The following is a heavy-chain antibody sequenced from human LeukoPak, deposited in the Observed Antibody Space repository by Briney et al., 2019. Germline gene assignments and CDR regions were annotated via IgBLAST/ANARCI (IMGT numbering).Heavy chain of an antibody. V-gene: IGHV3-53*01. CDR2: LYSGGST. CDR3: ARYYYDSRGYPYYFDY. D-gene: IGHD3-22*01. J-gene: IGHJ4*02. CDR1: GLTVSSNY. Sequence: GGSLGLSCAASGLTVSSNYMSWVRQAPGKGLEWVSVLYSGGSTYYADSVKGRFTISRDNSKNTVYLQMNSLRAEDTAVYYCARYYYDSRGYPYYFDYWGQGTLVTVSS.